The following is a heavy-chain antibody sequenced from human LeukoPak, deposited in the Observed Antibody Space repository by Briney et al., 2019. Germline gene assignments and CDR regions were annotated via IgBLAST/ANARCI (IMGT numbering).Heavy chain of an antibody. Sequence: GGSLRLSCAASGFTFSSYWMHWVRQAPGKGLVWVSRINSDGSSTSYADSVKGRFTISRDNAKSTLYLQMNSLRAEDTAVYYCARAISGWYDDYWGQGTLVTVSS. CDR1: GFTFSSYW. CDR2: INSDGSST. D-gene: IGHD6-19*01. CDR3: ARAISGWYDDY. V-gene: IGHV3-74*01. J-gene: IGHJ4*02.